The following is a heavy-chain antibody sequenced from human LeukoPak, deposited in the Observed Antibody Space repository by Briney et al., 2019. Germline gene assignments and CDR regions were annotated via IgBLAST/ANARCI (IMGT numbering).Heavy chain of an antibody. CDR2: IYYRGNT. D-gene: IGHD1-26*01. V-gene: IGHV4-39*01. Sequence: NPSETLSLTCTVSGGSISSSSYYWCWIRQPPGKGLEWIGSIYYRGNTYYNPSLTSRVTISVDTSKNQFSLKMSSVTAADTAIYYCARHICGTQHWGQGTLVTVSS. CDR3: ARHICGTQH. CDR1: GGSISSSSYY. J-gene: IGHJ4*02.